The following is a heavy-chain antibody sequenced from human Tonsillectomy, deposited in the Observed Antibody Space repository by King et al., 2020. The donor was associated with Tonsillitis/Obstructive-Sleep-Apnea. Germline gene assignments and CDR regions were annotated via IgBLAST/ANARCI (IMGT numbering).Heavy chain of an antibody. D-gene: IGHD4-17*01. CDR3: AGSDYDDTAFDI. Sequence: QLQESGPGLVKPSETLSLTCTVSGGSISSFYWSWIRQPPGKGLEWIGYIFYTGRTYYNPSLKSRVTISVDNSKNQLSLNLRSVTAADTAVYFCAGSDYDDTAFDIWGQGTMVAVSS. CDR1: GGSISSFY. CDR2: IFYTGRT. J-gene: IGHJ3*02. V-gene: IGHV4-59*01.